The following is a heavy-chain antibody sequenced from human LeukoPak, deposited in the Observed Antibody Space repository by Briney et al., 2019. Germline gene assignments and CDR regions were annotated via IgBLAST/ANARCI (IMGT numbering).Heavy chain of an antibody. CDR1: GYTFTSYD. V-gene: IGHV1-8*01. J-gene: IGHJ3*02. D-gene: IGHD2-21*02. CDR3: AAIMVVTAGVAFNI. CDR2: MSPNSDNR. Sequence: ASVKVSCKASGYTFTSYDINWVRQATGQGLEWMGWMSPNSDNRGYEQKFQGRVTMTMDTSISTAYMKLSSLRSEDTAVYYCAAIMVVTAGVAFNIWGQGTMVTVSS.